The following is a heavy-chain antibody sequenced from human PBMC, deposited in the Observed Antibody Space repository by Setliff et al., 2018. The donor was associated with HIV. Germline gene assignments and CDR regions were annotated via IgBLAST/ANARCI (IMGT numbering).Heavy chain of an antibody. V-gene: IGHV5-51*01. D-gene: IGHD4-17*01. CDR3: ATVDPNYGDYATY. CDR2: VYPGDSDT. CDR1: GYSFTTYW. Sequence: GESLKISCKASGYSFTTYWIAWVRQMPGKGLEWMGIVYPGDSDTRYSPSFQGQVTISADTSISTAYLHWSSLKASDTAVYYCATVDPNYGDYATYWGQGSLVTVSS. J-gene: IGHJ4*02.